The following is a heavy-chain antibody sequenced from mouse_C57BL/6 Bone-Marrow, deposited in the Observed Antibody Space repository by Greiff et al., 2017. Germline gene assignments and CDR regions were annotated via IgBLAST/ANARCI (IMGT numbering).Heavy chain of an antibody. Sequence: VQLKESGPELVKPGASVKIPCKASGYTFTDYNMDWVKQSHGKSLEWIGDINPNNGGTIYNQKFKGKATLTVDKSSSTAYMELRSLTSEDTAVYYCARWEGLLAWFAYWGQGTLVTVSA. D-gene: IGHD2-3*01. CDR3: ARWEGLLAWFAY. CDR1: GYTFTDYN. CDR2: INPNNGGT. V-gene: IGHV1-18*01. J-gene: IGHJ3*01.